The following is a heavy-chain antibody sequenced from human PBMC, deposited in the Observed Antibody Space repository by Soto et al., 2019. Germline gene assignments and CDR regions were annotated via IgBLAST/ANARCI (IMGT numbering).Heavy chain of an antibody. CDR3: ASGPAREVLIAY. D-gene: IGHD1-26*01. CDR1: GASINSGGYY. CDR2: IYFSGST. Sequence: SETLSLTCTVSGASINSGGYYWSWIRQLPGKGLEWIGYIYFSGSTYYNPSIESRVTISIDTSQNQFSLKLSYVTDADTAVYYCASGPAREVLIAYWGKGTLVT. V-gene: IGHV4-31*03. J-gene: IGHJ4*02.